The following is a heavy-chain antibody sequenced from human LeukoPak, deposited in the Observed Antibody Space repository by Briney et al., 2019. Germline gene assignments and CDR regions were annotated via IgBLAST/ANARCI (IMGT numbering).Heavy chain of an antibody. CDR2: INPTGGTT. Sequence: GASVKVSCKASGYIFISYYMHWVRQAPGQGLEWMGMINPTGGTTSYAQKFQGRVSLTSDTSTSTVYMDLSSLRSEGTAIYYCARDGGSSGYYGYWGQGTLVTVSS. J-gene: IGHJ4*02. CDR3: ARDGGSSGYYGY. CDR1: GYIFISYY. D-gene: IGHD3-22*01. V-gene: IGHV1-46*01.